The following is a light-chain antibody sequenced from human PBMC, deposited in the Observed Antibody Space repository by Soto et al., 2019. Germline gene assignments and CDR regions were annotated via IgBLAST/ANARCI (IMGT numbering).Light chain of an antibody. CDR1: SSNIGAGYD. J-gene: IGLJ2*01. V-gene: IGLV1-40*01. Sequence: QSVLTQPPSVSGAPGQRATISCTGSSSNIGAGYDVHWYQQLPGTAPKLLIYGNNNRPSGVPDRFSGSKSGTSASLAITGLQAEDETESYCQSYDSRLSGSVVFGGGTKLTVL. CDR2: GNN. CDR3: QSYDSRLSGSVV.